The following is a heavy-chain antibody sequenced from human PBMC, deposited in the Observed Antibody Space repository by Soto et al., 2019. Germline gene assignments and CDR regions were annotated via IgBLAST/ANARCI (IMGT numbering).Heavy chain of an antibody. CDR2: ISGSGDST. J-gene: IGHJ4*02. Sequence: GSLRLSCAASGFTFRTYAMSWVRQPPGKGLEWLPGISGSGDSTYYADSVKGRFTISRDNSKNTLSLQMNSLRAEDTAMYYCVKDLWICGSACRSGDYWGQGTLVTVSS. CDR1: GFTFRTYA. V-gene: IGHV3-23*01. CDR3: VKDLWICGSACRSGDY. D-gene: IGHD2-21*02.